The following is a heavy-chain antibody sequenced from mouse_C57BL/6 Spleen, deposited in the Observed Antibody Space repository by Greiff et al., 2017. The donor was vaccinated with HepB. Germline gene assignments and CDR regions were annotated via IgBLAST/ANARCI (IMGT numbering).Heavy chain of an antibody. D-gene: IGHD2-12*01. CDR3: ARELYSPFDY. V-gene: IGHV1-26*01. Sequence: EVQLQQSGPELVKPGASVKISCKASGYTFTDYYMNWVKQSHGKSLEWIGDINPNNGGTSYNQKFKGKATLTVDKSSSTAYMELRSLTSEDSAVYYCARELYSPFDYWGQGTTLTVSS. CDR1: GYTFTDYY. J-gene: IGHJ2*01. CDR2: INPNNGGT.